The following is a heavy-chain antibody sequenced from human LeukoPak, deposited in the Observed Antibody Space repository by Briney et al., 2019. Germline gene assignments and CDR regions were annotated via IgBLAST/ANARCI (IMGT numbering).Heavy chain of an antibody. D-gene: IGHD1-26*01. CDR1: GFTLSSYA. CDR2: ISYDGSNK. J-gene: IGHJ1*01. Sequence: GGSLRLSCTPSGFTLSSYAMHWVRDAPGKGLECVTVISYDGSNKYYADSVKGRFTISRDNSKHTLYLQMNRLRAEDTAVYYCARRRYSGSYPFQHWGQGTLVTVSS. V-gene: IGHV3-30-3*01. CDR3: ARRRYSGSYPFQH.